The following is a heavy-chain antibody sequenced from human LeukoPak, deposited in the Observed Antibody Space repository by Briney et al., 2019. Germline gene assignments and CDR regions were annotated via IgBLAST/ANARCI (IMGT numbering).Heavy chain of an antibody. CDR1: GYTFTSYD. CDR2: MNPNSGNT. J-gene: IGHJ4*02. V-gene: IGHV1-8*01. Sequence: ASVKVSCKASGYTFTSYDINWVRQATRQGLEWMGWMNPNSGNTGYAQKFQGRVTMTRNTSISTAYMELSSLRSEDTAVYYCARDALYDSSGYYHHDYFDYWGQGTLVTVSS. CDR3: ARDALYDSSGYYHHDYFDY. D-gene: IGHD3-22*01.